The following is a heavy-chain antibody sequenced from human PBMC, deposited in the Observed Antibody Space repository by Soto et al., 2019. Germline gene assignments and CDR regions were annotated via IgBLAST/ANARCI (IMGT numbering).Heavy chain of an antibody. V-gene: IGHV1-2*02. Sequence: QVRLVQSGAEVKKPGASVKVSCKASGYIFTGYYLHWMRQAPGQGLEWVGWIYPHTGDTNSARKFRGRVTVTSDTSISTAYMELTRLRPDDTAVYYCARDLPIVGTTTWDYWGQGTLVTVSS. CDR1: GYIFTGYY. CDR2: IYPHTGDT. J-gene: IGHJ4*02. CDR3: ARDLPIVGTTTWDY. D-gene: IGHD1-26*01.